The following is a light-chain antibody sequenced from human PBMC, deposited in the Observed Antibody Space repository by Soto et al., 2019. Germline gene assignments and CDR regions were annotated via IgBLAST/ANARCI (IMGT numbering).Light chain of an antibody. CDR2: GNG. J-gene: IGLJ2*01. CDR1: SSNIGAGYD. V-gene: IGLV1-40*01. CDR3: QSYDSSLSGSVV. Sequence: QSVLTQPPSVSGAPGQRVTISCTGSSSNIGAGYDVHWYQQLPGTAPKLLIYGNGNRPSGVPDRFPGSKSGTSASLAITGLQAEDEADYYRQSYDSSLSGSVVFGGGTQLTVL.